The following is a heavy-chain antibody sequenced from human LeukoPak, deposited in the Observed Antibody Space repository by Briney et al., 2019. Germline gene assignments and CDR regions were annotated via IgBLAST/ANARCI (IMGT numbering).Heavy chain of an antibody. CDR2: IIPIFGTA. CDR3: ARWGIAADPGYTFDY. D-gene: IGHD6-13*01. Sequence: SVKVSCKASGGTFSSYAISWVRQAPGQGLEWMGGIIPIFGTANYAQKFQGRVTITTDESTSTAYMELSSLRSEDTAVYYCARWGIAADPGYTFDYCGQGTLVTVSS. CDR1: GGTFSSYA. V-gene: IGHV1-69*05. J-gene: IGHJ4*02.